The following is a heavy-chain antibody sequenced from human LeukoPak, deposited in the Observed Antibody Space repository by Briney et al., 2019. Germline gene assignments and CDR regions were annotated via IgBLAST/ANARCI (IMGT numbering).Heavy chain of an antibody. Sequence: GRSLRLSCTASGFTFDDYAMHCVRQAPGKGLEWVSGISWNSGSIGYADSVKGRFTISRDNAKNSLYLQMNSLRAEDTALYYCAKALGGDISDAFDIWGQGTMVTVSS. D-gene: IGHD5-12*01. CDR2: ISWNSGSI. CDR1: GFTFDDYA. J-gene: IGHJ3*02. CDR3: AKALGGDISDAFDI. V-gene: IGHV3-9*01.